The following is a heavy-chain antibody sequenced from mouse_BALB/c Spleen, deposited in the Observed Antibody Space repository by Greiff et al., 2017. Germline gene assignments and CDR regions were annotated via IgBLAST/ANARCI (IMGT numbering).Heavy chain of an antibody. CDR2: IYPGSGNT. V-gene: IGHV1-63*01. J-gene: IGHJ3*01. CDR1: GYAFTNYW. D-gene: IGHD2-1*01. CDR3: ARELYYGNYGGRPWFAY. Sequence: VMLVESGAELVRPGTSVKISCKASGYAFTNYWLGWVKQRPGHGLEWIGDIYPGSGNTYYNEKFKGKATLTADKSSSTAYMQLSSLTSEDSAVYFCARELYYGNYGGRPWFAYWGQGTLVTVSA.